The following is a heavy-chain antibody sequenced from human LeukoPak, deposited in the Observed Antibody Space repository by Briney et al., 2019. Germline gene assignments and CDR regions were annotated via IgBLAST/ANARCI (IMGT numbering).Heavy chain of an antibody. Sequence: ASVTVSCKASVYTFTGYYMHWVRQAPGQGLEWMGWINPNSGGTNYAQKFQGRVTMTRDTSISTAYMELSRLRSDDTAVYYCARDLGGAYYFDYWGQGTLVTVSS. V-gene: IGHV1-2*02. CDR2: INPNSGGT. CDR1: VYTFTGYY. J-gene: IGHJ4*02. CDR3: ARDLGGAYYFDY. D-gene: IGHD1-26*01.